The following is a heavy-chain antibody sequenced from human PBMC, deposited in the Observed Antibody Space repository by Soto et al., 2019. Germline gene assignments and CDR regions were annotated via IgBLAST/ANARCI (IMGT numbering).Heavy chain of an antibody. J-gene: IGHJ4*02. CDR2: ISAYNTNT. CDR3: ARDTPPTDY. V-gene: IGHV1-18*01. CDR1: GYTFTSYH. Sequence: QVQLVQSGAEVKKPGASVKVSCKTSGYTFTSYHISWVRQAPGQGLEWMGWISAYNTNTNYAQKFQGRVTMTTDTLTSTAYXELRSLRSDDTXVYYCARDTPPTDYWGQXTLVTXS.